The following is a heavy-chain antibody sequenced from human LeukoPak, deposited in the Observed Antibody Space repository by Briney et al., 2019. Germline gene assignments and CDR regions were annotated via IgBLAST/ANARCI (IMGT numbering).Heavy chain of an antibody. V-gene: IGHV3-72*01. CDR3: VRGAKVRGDAFDI. J-gene: IGHJ3*02. CDR2: LRSKAESYTT. CDR1: GFTFSGHY. D-gene: IGHD3-10*01. Sequence: PGGSLRLSCAASGFTFSGHYFDWVRQAPGKGLEWVSRLRSKAESYTTNYAAPVKGRFTISRDDSKNSLYLQMNSLKIEDSAVYYCVRGAKVRGDAFDIWGRGTAVTVSS.